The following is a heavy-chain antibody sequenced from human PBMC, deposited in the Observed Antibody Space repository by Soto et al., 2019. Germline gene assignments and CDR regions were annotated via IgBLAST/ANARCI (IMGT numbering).Heavy chain of an antibody. J-gene: IGHJ4*02. Sequence: ASVKVSCKASGYTFTSYGISWVRQAPGQGLEWMGWISAYNGNTNYAQKLQGRVTMTTDTSTSTAYMELRSLRSDDTAVYYCARDQEDILTGYYHPFDYWGQGTLVTVSS. V-gene: IGHV1-18*01. CDR3: ARDQEDILTGYYHPFDY. D-gene: IGHD3-9*01. CDR2: ISAYNGNT. CDR1: GYTFTSYG.